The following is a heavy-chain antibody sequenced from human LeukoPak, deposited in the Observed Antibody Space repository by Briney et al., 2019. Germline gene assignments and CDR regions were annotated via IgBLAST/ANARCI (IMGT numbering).Heavy chain of an antibody. Sequence: ASVTVSCTASGHSFSTPWMHWVRQAPGQGFEWMAIINPDGTATSHSQKFQGRLSMTRDPSTSTVYLELSRLTSEDTAIYYCTTAADQYFDYWGEGSLVAVST. CDR2: INPDGTAT. CDR1: GHSFSTPW. CDR3: TTAADQYFDY. J-gene: IGHJ4*02. D-gene: IGHD2-2*01. V-gene: IGHV1-46*01.